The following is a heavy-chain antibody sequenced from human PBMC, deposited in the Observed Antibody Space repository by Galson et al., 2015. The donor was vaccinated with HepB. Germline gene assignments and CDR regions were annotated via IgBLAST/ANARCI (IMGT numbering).Heavy chain of an antibody. CDR1: GYTFTSYY. CDR2: IIPIFGTA. V-gene: IGHV1-69*13. Sequence: SVKVSCKASGYTFTSYYMHWVRQAPGQGLEWMGGIIPIFGTANYAQKFQGRVTITADESTSTAYMELSSLRSEDTAVYYCARVSQRITIFGVVTGADAFDIWGQGTMVTVSS. D-gene: IGHD3-3*01. CDR3: ARVSQRITIFGVVTGADAFDI. J-gene: IGHJ3*02.